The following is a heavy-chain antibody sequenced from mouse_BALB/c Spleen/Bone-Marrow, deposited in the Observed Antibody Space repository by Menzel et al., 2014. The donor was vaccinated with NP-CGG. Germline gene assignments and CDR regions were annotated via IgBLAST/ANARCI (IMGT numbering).Heavy chain of an antibody. V-gene: IGHV5-9-2*01. CDR3: ARQAGGSGYFDY. D-gene: IGHD1-1*01. CDR2: ISGGGSYT. Sequence: EVMLVESGGGLVKPGGSLKLSCAASGFTFSSYGMSWVRQTPEKRLEWVATISGGGSYTYYPDSVEGRLTISRDNAKNNLYLQMSSLRSEDTALYFCARQAGGSGYFDYWGQGTTLTVSS. J-gene: IGHJ2*01. CDR1: GFTFSSYG.